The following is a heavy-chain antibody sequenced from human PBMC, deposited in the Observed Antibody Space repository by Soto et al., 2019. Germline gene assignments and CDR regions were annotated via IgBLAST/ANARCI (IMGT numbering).Heavy chain of an antibody. CDR2: ISRSSSTR. J-gene: IGHJ6*02. V-gene: IGHV3-48*02. CDR1: GFTFSSYS. Sequence: GGPLRLSCAAYGFTFSSYSKNWVRQDPGKGREWDSYISRSSSTRYYADSLKGRFTISRENAKNSLYLQMNSLRDEATAVYYCARYMVQRVIITPRYYYGLDVWGQGTTVTLSS. D-gene: IGHD3-10*01. CDR3: ARYMVQRVIITPRYYYGLDV.